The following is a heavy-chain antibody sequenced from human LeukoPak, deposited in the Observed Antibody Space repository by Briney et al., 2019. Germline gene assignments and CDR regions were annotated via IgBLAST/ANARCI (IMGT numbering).Heavy chain of an antibody. V-gene: IGHV3-7*01. CDR3: ARVQASYYDFWSGYYYFDY. CDR2: IKQDGSEK. J-gene: IGHJ4*02. D-gene: IGHD3-3*01. CDR1: GFTFSSYW. Sequence: GGSLRLSCAASGFTFSSYWMSWVRQAPGKGLEWVANIKQDGSEKYYVDSVKGRFTISRDNAKNSLYLQMNSLGAEDTAVYYCARVQASYYDFWSGYYYFDYWGQGTLVTVSS.